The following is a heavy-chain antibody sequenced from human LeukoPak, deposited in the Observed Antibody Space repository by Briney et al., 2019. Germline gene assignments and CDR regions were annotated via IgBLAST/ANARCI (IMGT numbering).Heavy chain of an antibody. CDR2: IVVGSGNT. V-gene: IGHV1-58*02. D-gene: IGHD3-22*01. Sequence: SVKVSSKASGFTFTSSAMQWVRQARGQRLEWIGWIVVGSGNTNYAQKFQERVTINRDKSTSTAYMELSSLRSEDTAVYYCARDAFYYDRGGYYPEDWGQGTLVTVSS. J-gene: IGHJ4*02. CDR3: ARDAFYYDRGGYYPED. CDR1: GFTFTSSA.